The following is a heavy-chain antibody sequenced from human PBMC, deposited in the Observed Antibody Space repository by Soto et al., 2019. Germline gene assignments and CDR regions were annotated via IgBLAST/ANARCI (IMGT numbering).Heavy chain of an antibody. D-gene: IGHD1-1*01. V-gene: IGHV1-18*04. Sequence: QVQLVQSGGEVKKPGASVKVSCKTSGYTFTNNGINWVRQAPGQGLEWMGWISGYNANTKYAQKFQGRVTLTTDTVTSTAFMELRSLRSDDTAVFYFARGSTHYNIDVWGQGTTVTVSS. CDR1: GYTFTNNG. J-gene: IGHJ6*02. CDR3: ARGSTHYNIDV. CDR2: ISGYNANT.